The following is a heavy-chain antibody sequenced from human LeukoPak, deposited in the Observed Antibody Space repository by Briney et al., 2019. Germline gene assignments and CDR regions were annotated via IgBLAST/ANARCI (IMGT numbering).Heavy chain of an antibody. CDR1: GFPFSNYA. Sequence: GGSLRLSCAASGFPFSNYAMTWVRQGPGKGLEGVSTVVGRGDGTFYAAPVKGRFTMSRDNSKNTLYLQMSSLRAEDTAVYYCARGKAAGQVDLFDPWGQGTLVTVSS. CDR2: VVGRGDGT. J-gene: IGHJ5*02. V-gene: IGHV3-23*01. CDR3: ARGKAAGQVDLFDP. D-gene: IGHD6-13*01.